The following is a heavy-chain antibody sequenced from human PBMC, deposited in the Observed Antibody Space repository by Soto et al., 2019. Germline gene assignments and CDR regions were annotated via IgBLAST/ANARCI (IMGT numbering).Heavy chain of an antibody. CDR2: ILPILGTA. Sequence: QVQVVQSGAEVKKPGSSVKVSCKASGDTFSSYAISWVRQAPGQGLEWMGGILPILGTANYAQKFQGRVTITADESSRTAYIVVSSQRSEDTAVYYCARDDYLSSGPDDYLYGMDVWGQGTTVIVSS. J-gene: IGHJ6*02. CDR1: GDTFSSYA. V-gene: IGHV1-69*01. D-gene: IGHD3-22*01. CDR3: ARDDYLSSGPDDYLYGMDV.